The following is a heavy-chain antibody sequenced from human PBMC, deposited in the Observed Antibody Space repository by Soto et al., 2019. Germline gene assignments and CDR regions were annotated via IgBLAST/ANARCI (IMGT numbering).Heavy chain of an antibody. J-gene: IGHJ5*02. CDR3: VSGTPFYDVLTGYYVDRWFDP. D-gene: IGHD3-9*01. CDR2: IYYSGYT. V-gene: IGHV4-39*01. Sequence: SETLSLTCSVSGDSTTSDAYYWGWIRQPPGKGLEWLGSIYYSGYTYYNPSLKSRVTISVDRSRNQFSLNLRSVTAADTAVYYCVSGTPFYDVLTGYYVDRWFDPWGQGTLVTVSS. CDR1: GDSTTSDAYY.